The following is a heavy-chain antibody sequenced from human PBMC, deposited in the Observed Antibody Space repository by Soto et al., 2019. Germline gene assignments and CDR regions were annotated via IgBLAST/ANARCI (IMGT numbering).Heavy chain of an antibody. D-gene: IGHD6-13*01. CDR1: GYSFTSYW. CDR3: ARQPLVAAASYYYYGMDV. V-gene: IGHV5-10-1*01. CDR2: IDPSDSYT. J-gene: IGHJ6*02. Sequence: GESLKISCKGSGYSFTSYWISWVRQMPGKGLEWMGRIDPSDSYTNYSPSFQGHVTISADKSISTAYLQWSSLKASDTAMYYCARQPLVAAASYYYYGMDVWGQGXTVTVSS.